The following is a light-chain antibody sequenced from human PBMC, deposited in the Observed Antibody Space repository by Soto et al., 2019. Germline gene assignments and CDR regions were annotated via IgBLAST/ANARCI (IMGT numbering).Light chain of an antibody. V-gene: IGLV4-69*01. CDR2: LNSDGSH. CDR3: QTWGTGIRV. J-gene: IGLJ2*01. Sequence: QSVLTQSPSASASLGASVKLTCTLSSEHSSYAIAWHQQQPEKGPRYLMKLNSDGSHSKGDGIPDRFSGSSSGAERYLTISRLQSEDEADYYCQTWGTGIRVFGGGTKVTVL. CDR1: SEHSSYA.